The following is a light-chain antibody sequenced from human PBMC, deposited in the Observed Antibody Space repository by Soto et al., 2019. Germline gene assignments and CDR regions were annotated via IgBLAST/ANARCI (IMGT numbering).Light chain of an antibody. CDR2: GAS. CDR3: QQYNNWPYT. CDR1: QSVSSN. Sequence: EIVMTQSPATLSVSPGERATLSCRASQSVSSNLAWYQQKPGQAPRLLIYGASTRATGIPARFSGSRSGTEVTLTISSLQSEDLAVYYCQQYNNWPYTFGQGTKLEIK. V-gene: IGKV3-15*01. J-gene: IGKJ2*01.